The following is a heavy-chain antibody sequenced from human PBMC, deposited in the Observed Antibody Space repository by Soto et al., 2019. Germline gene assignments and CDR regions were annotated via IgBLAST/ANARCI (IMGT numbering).Heavy chain of an antibody. J-gene: IGHJ3*01. CDR1: GGSLSGNC. V-gene: IGHV4-34*01. CDR2: ITHSGTT. D-gene: IGHD2-21*01. Sequence: QVQLQQWGAGLVKPSGTLSLICAVSGGSLSGNCWSWVRQTPGKGPEWIGEITHSGTTNYNPSLKTRVTISLDMSTNQFSLSLNSVTAADTAVYYCARLAPGTILQHVVRRHFDVWGQGTMVTVSS. CDR3: ARLAPGTILQHVVRRHFDV.